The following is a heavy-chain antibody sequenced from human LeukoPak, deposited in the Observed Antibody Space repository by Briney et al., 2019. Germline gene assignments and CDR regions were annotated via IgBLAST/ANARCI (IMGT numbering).Heavy chain of an antibody. V-gene: IGHV4-59*01. D-gene: IGHD6-19*01. CDR2: IYYSGST. CDR1: GGAFSSYY. Sequence: AESLSLTCSVSGGAFSSYYWSWIRQPPGKGLEWVADIYYSGSTNYYPALKSRVTISLDTSKNQFSLRLSYVTAADTAVYYCTRRGVSGRHHYYMDVWGKGTTVTVSS. J-gene: IGHJ6*03. CDR3: TRRGVSGRHHYYMDV.